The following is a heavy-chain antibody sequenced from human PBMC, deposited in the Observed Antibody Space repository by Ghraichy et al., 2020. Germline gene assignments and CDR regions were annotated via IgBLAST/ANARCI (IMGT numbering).Heavy chain of an antibody. D-gene: IGHD2-2*01. V-gene: IGHV3-23*01. CDR2: ISGSGGST. J-gene: IGHJ4*02. CDR3: AKFEGARATYQLRYTAFDC. Sequence: LSLTCAASGFTFSSYAMSWVRQAPGKGLEWVSAISGSGGSTYYADSVKGRFTISRDNSKNTLYLQMNSLRAEDTAVYYCAKFEGARATYQLRYTAFDCWGQGTLVTVSS. CDR1: GFTFSSYA.